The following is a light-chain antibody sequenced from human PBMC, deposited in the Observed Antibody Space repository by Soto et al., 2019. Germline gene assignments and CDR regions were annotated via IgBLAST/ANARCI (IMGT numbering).Light chain of an antibody. CDR2: DVS. V-gene: IGLV2-14*03. CDR3: SSYTSSSTLSYV. J-gene: IGLJ1*01. Sequence: QSVLTQPVSVSGSPGQSITISCTGTSSDIGYYNYVSWYQQHPGKAPKLMIYDVSNRPSGVSNRFSGSKSGNTASLTISGLQAEDEADYYCSSYTSSSTLSYVFGTGTKVTVL. CDR1: SSDIGYYNY.